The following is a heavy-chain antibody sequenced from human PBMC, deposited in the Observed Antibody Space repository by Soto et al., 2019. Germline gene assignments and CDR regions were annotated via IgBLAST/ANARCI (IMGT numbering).Heavy chain of an antibody. V-gene: IGHV3-7*03. CDR2: IKQDGSEK. J-gene: IGHJ4*02. Sequence: EVQLVESGGGLVQPGGSLRLSCAASGFTFSSYWMSWVRQAPGKGLEWVANIKQDGSEKYYVDSVKGRFTISRDNAKNSLYLQMNSLRAEDTAVYYCARDLIGDVVVPAATYFDYWGQGTLVTVSS. CDR1: GFTFSSYW. D-gene: IGHD2-2*01. CDR3: ARDLIGDVVVPAATYFDY.